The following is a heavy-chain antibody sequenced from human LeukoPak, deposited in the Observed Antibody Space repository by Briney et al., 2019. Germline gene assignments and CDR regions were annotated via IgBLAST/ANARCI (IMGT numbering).Heavy chain of an antibody. CDR2: INHSGST. Sequence: PSETLSLTCAVYGGSFSGYYWSWIRQPPGKGLEWIGEINHSGSTNYNPSLKSRVTISVDTSKNQFSLKLSSVTAADTAVYYCARDLRITMVRGDHFDYWGQGTLVTVSS. CDR3: ARDLRITMVRGDHFDY. V-gene: IGHV4-34*01. D-gene: IGHD3-10*01. J-gene: IGHJ4*02. CDR1: GGSFSGYY.